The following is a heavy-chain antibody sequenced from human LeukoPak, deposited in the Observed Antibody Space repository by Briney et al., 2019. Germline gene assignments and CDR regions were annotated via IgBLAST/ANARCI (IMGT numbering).Heavy chain of an antibody. D-gene: IGHD1-14*01. CDR3: AREVWGPEY. J-gene: IGHJ4*02. CDR1: GFTFTKYW. CDR2: IKQDGSDK. Sequence: GGSLRLSCAASGFTFTKYWMTWARQAPGKGLEWVGNIKQDGSDKNYMDSVKGRFTISRDNTKNSVYLQMSSLRAEDTAVYYCAREVWGPEYWGQGTLVTVSS. V-gene: IGHV3-7*01.